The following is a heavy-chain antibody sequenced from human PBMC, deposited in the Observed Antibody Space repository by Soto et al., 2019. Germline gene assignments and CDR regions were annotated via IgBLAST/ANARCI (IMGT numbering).Heavy chain of an antibody. V-gene: IGHV3-23*01. CDR3: AKYAVVTNYLDC. J-gene: IGHJ4*02. D-gene: IGHD3-22*01. CDR2: ISGSGGRT. Sequence: GGSLRLSCAASGFTFISYAMSWVRHAPGKGLEWVSAISGSGGRTYYADSVKGRFTISRDNSKSTLYLQMNSLRAEDTAVYYCAKYAVVTNYLDCWGQGTLVTVSS. CDR1: GFTFISYA.